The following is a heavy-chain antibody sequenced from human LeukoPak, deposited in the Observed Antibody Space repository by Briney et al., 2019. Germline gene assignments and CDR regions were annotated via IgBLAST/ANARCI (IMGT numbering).Heavy chain of an antibody. CDR2: INHSGST. Sequence: SETLSLTCAVYGGSFSGYYWSWIRQPPGKGLEWIGEINHSGSTYYNPSLKSRVTISVDTSKNQFSLKLSSVTAADTAVYYCARYSSSWYWFDPWGQGTLVTVSS. V-gene: IGHV4-34*01. J-gene: IGHJ5*02. D-gene: IGHD6-13*01. CDR1: GGSFSGYY. CDR3: ARYSSSWYWFDP.